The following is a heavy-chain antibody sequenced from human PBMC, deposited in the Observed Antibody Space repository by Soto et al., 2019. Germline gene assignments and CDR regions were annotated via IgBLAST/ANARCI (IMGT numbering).Heavy chain of an antibody. V-gene: IGHV1-18*01. CDR2: ISAHNGNT. CDR3: ARGRYGDY. CDR1: GYTFTSYG. J-gene: IGHJ4*02. Sequence: QVHLVQSGAEVKKPGASVKVSCKASGYTFTSYGITWVRQAPGQGLEWMGWISAHNGNTDYAQKLQGRVIVTRDTSTSTAYMELRSLISADTAVYSCARGRYGDYWGQGALVTVSS. D-gene: IGHD1-1*01.